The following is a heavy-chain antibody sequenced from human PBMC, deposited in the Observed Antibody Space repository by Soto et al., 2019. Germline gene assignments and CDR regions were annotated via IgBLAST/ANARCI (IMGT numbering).Heavy chain of an antibody. J-gene: IGHJ4*02. V-gene: IGHV3-23*01. D-gene: IGHD3-16*01. Sequence: EVQLLESGGGLVQPGGSLRLSCEASGFTFSNYAMSWVRQAPGKGLEWVSVISGPGGTTFYADSVKGRFTISRDNSKNALYLQMKSLRAEDTAVYYCAKALGAEGQPDYWGQGTLVTVSS. CDR2: ISGPGGTT. CDR3: AKALGAEGQPDY. CDR1: GFTFSNYA.